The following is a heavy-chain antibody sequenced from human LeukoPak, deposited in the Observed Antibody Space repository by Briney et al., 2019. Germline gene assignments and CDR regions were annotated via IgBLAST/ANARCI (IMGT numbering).Heavy chain of an antibody. J-gene: IGHJ4*02. V-gene: IGHV3-30*02. CDR1: GFTFSNHG. CDR3: ARDPSAAAGSR. D-gene: IGHD6-13*01. Sequence: PGGSLRLSCAASGFTFSNHGMHWVRQAPGKGLEWVAFIRYDGTNKHYADSVKGRFTISRDNAKNSLYLQMNSLRAEDTAVYYCARDPSAAAGSRWGQGTLVTVSS. CDR2: IRYDGTNK.